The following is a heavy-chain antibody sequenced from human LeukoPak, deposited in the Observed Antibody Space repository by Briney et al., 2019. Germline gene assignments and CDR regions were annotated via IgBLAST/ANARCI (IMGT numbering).Heavy chain of an antibody. CDR2: FDPEDGET. V-gene: IGHV1-24*01. CDR1: GYTLTELS. Sequence: ASVRVSCKVSGYTLTELSMHWVRQAPGKGLVWMGGFDPEDGETIYAQKCQGRVTMTEDTSTDTAYMELSSLRSEDTAVYYCATEQSLYYDSRDAFDIWGQGTMVTVSS. J-gene: IGHJ3*02. D-gene: IGHD3-22*01. CDR3: ATEQSLYYDSRDAFDI.